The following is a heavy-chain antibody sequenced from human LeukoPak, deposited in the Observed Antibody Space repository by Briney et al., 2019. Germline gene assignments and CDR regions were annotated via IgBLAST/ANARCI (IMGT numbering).Heavy chain of an antibody. CDR2: ISYDGSNK. V-gene: IGHV3-30-3*01. Sequence: GGSLRLSCAASGFTFSSYAMHWVRQAPGKGLECVSVISYDGSNKYYADSVKGRFTISRDNSKNTLYLQMNSLRAEDTAVYYCARDYYGSGSYMSYFDYWGQGTLVTVSS. CDR1: GFTFSSYA. CDR3: ARDYYGSGSYMSYFDY. J-gene: IGHJ4*02. D-gene: IGHD3-10*01.